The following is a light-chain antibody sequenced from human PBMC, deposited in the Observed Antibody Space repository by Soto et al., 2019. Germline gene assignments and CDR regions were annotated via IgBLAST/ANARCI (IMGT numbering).Light chain of an antibody. CDR3: TSYAAGKNVV. Sequence: QSALTQPPSASGSPGQSVTISCTGTSSDVGNYNYVSWYQQYPGKAPKLMIYEVNQRPSGVPDRFSGSKSGNTASLTVSGLQAEDEADYYCTSYAAGKNVVFGGGTKVTVL. CDR1: SSDVGNYNY. J-gene: IGLJ2*01. CDR2: EVN. V-gene: IGLV2-8*01.